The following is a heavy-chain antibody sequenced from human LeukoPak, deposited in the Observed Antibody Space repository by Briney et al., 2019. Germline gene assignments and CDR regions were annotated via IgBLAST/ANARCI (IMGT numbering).Heavy chain of an antibody. CDR2: ISSGGRT. CDR1: GDSFSSYH. V-gene: IGHV4-59*01. Sequence: PSETLFLTCTVSGDSFSSYHWSWLRQPPGKGLEWIGYISSGGRTSYNPSLQSRVTISVDTSKNQFSLKLSSVTAADTAVYYCARVGRGDHTWGSYSCDHWGQGTLVSVSS. D-gene: IGHD3-16*01. J-gene: IGHJ4*02. CDR3: ARVGRGDHTWGSYSCDH.